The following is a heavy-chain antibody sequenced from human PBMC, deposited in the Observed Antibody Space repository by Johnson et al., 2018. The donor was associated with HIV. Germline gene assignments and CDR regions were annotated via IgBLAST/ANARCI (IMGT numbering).Heavy chain of an antibody. D-gene: IGHD3-22*01. J-gene: IGHJ3*02. CDR1: GFTFSSYA. V-gene: IGHV3-30*04. Sequence: QVQLVESGGGVVQPGRSLRLSCAASGFTFSSYAMHWVHQAPGKGLEWVAVISFDGSYKYYADSVKGRFTISRDSSKNTLYLQVNSLRAEDTAVYYCARDLYYYDTSGYYLNGPDAFDIWGQGTMVTVSS. CDR2: ISFDGSYK. CDR3: ARDLYYYDTSGYYLNGPDAFDI.